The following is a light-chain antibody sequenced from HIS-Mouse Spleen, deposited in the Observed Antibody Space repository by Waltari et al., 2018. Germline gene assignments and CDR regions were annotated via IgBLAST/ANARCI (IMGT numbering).Light chain of an antibody. CDR2: GTN. Sequence: QSVLTQPPSVSAAPGQKVTISCSGSSSNIGNNYVSWYQQLPGTAPKLLIYGTNKRPSWIPARFSGSKSGTSATLGITGLQTGDEADYYCGTWDSSLSAWVFGGGTKLTVL. CDR1: SSNIGNNY. J-gene: IGLJ3*02. CDR3: GTWDSSLSAWV. V-gene: IGLV1-51*01.